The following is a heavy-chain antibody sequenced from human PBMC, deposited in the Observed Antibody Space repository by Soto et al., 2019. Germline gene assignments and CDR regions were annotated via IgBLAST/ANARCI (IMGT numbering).Heavy chain of an antibody. CDR1: GFTVENNY. CDR3: AGAGTSSCCYYFNY. V-gene: IGHV3-53*01. J-gene: IGHJ4*02. Sequence: PGGSLRLSCAASGFTVENNYMSWVRQAPGKGLEWVSIIYPGYSTYYADSVRGRFTISRDNSENTVYLQMNSLGAEDPGVDYCAGAGTSSCCYYFNYWGQGTLVTVSS. CDR2: IYPGYST. D-gene: IGHD6-13*01.